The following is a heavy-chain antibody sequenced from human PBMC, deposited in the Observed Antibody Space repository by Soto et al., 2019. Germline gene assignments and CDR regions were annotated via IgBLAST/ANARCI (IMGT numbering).Heavy chain of an antibody. CDR3: AAGSYYYDSSGFFDY. V-gene: IGHV1-3*01. J-gene: IGHJ4*02. Sequence: SVKVSCKASRYTYTSYAMHWLRQAPGKRLEWMGGINVGNGNTKYSQRFQGRVTLTRDTSASTAYMELSSLRSEDTAVYYCAAGSYYYDSSGFFDYCGQGTLVTVSS. CDR1: RYTYTSYA. D-gene: IGHD3-22*01. CDR2: INVGNGNT.